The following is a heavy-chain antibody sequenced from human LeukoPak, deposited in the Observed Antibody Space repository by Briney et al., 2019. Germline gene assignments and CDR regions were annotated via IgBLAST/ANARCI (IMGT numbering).Heavy chain of an antibody. CDR3: ARDHYYDSSGYFDY. J-gene: IGHJ4*02. CDR2: ISCDGSNK. Sequence: GGSLRLSCAASGFTFSSYAMHWVRQAPGKGLEWVAVISCDGSNKYYADSVKGRFTVSRDNAKNSLYLQMNSLRAEDTAVYYCARDHYYDSSGYFDYWGQGTLVTVSS. V-gene: IGHV3-30*04. D-gene: IGHD3-22*01. CDR1: GFTFSSYA.